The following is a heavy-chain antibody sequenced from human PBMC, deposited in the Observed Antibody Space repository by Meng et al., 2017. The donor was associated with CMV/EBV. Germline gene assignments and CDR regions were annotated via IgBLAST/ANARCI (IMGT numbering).Heavy chain of an antibody. CDR1: GGTSNTYA. CDR2: IIPVLGIA. V-gene: IGHV1-69*02. J-gene: IGHJ4*02. Sequence: QVQLVQSGAEVKKPGSSVKVSCKASGGTSNTYAITWVRQAPGQGLEWMGRIIPVLGIAIYAQKFQGRVVIIADKSTSTAYMELSSLRSEDTAMYYCTRNGFPEGGYYFDYWGQGTLVTVSS. CDR3: TRNGFPEGGYYFDY. D-gene: IGHD2-15*01.